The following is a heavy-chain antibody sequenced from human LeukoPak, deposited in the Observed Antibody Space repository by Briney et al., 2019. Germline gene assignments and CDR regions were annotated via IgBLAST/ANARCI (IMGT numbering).Heavy chain of an antibody. CDR2: IYSSRST. D-gene: IGHD6-6*01. CDR3: AREGLEYSSSSPLDY. V-gene: IGHV4-4*07. J-gene: IGHJ4*02. Sequence: SETLSLTCTVSGGSISSYYWSWIRQPAGKGLEWIGRIYSSRSTNYNPSLKSRVTMSVDTSKNQFSLKVNSVTAADTAVYYCAREGLEYSSSSPLDYWGQGTLVTVSS. CDR1: GGSISSYY.